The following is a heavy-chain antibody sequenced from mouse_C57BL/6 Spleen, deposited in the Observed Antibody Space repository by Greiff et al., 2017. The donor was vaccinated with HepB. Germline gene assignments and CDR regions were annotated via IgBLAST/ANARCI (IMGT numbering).Heavy chain of an antibody. J-gene: IGHJ2*01. CDR3: ARSLLHGDFAY. CDR1: GYTFTSYW. V-gene: IGHV1-69*01. Sequence: VKLQQPGAELVMPGASVKLSCKASGYTFTSYWMHWVRQRPGQGLEWIGEINHSDSYTNYNQKFKGKSTLTVDKSSSTAYMQLSSLTSEDSAFYYCARSLLHGDFAYWGQVTTLTVSS. CDR2: INHSDSYT.